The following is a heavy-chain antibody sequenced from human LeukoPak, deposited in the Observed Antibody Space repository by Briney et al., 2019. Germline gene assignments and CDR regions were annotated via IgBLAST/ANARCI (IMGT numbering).Heavy chain of an antibody. CDR1: GFSFSTYE. CDR2: ISASGQTI. D-gene: IGHD1-20*01. Sequence: PGGSVRLSCAASGFSFSTYEFHWVRHAPGKGLEWVSYISASGQTIYYADSVKGRFTISRDNAKNSLYLQMNSLRAEDTAVYYCAKGITGTIGYDPWGQGTLVTVSS. CDR3: AKGITGTIGYDP. V-gene: IGHV3-48*03. J-gene: IGHJ5*02.